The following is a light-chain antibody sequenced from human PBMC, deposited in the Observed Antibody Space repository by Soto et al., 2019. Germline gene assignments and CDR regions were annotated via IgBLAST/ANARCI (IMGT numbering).Light chain of an antibody. V-gene: IGKV3-11*01. Sequence: EIVLTQSPATLSLSPGERATHSCRASQSVSSYLAWYQQKPGQAPRLLIYDASNRATGIPARFSGSGSGTAFTPPISSLGPEDFAVYDCRARINGLPTLGQVTSVDIK. CDR2: DAS. CDR1: QSVSSY. J-gene: IGKJ1*01. CDR3: RARINGLPT.